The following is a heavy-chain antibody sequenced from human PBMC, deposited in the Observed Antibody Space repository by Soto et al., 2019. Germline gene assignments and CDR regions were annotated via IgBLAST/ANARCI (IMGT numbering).Heavy chain of an antibody. D-gene: IGHD4-17*01. Sequence: ASVRVSGRASGYTCTSWGMKWVRQATGQGLEWMGWMNPNSGNTGYAQKFQGRVTMTRNTSISTAYMELSSLRSEDTAVYYCARGYGGSYMDVWGKGTTVTVSS. CDR3: ARGYGGSYMDV. CDR2: MNPNSGNT. J-gene: IGHJ6*03. CDR1: GYTCTSWG. V-gene: IGHV1-8*01.